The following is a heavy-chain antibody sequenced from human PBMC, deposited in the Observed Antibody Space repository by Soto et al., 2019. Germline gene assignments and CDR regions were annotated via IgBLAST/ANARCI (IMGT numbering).Heavy chain of an antibody. Sequence: SETLSLTCAVNGGSFSGFYWSWIRQPPGKGLEWIGDFNPGGSTSYNPSLKSRVAISTDTSNSQVSLTLTSVTAADTAIYYCARSGGLLGGGSYLGAWGQGTQVTVSS. J-gene: IGHJ5*02. CDR3: ARSGGLLGGGSYLGA. D-gene: IGHD3-16*02. V-gene: IGHV4-34*01. CDR1: GGSFSGFY. CDR2: FNPGGST.